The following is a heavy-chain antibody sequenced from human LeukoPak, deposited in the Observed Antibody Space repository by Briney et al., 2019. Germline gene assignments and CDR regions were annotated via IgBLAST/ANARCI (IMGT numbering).Heavy chain of an antibody. CDR3: ARELYDRSGYYHY. V-gene: IGHV3-48*03. Sequence: GGSLRLSCAASGFTFSSYEMNWVRQAPGKGLEWVSYISSSGSTIYYADSVKGRFTISRDNAKNSLYLQMNSLRAEDTAVYYCARELYDRSGYYHYWGQGTLVTVSS. J-gene: IGHJ4*02. D-gene: IGHD3-22*01. CDR2: ISSSGSTI. CDR1: GFTFSSYE.